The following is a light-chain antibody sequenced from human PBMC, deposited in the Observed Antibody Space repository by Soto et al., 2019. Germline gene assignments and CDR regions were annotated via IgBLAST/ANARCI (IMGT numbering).Light chain of an antibody. CDR2: AAS. J-gene: IGKJ3*01. CDR1: QSITNY. Sequence: DIQMTQSPSSLSASVGDRVTITCRASQSITNYLNWYQHKPGKAPKLLVYAASSLQSGVPSSFSGSGSGTDFTLTISSLQPEDFATYFCQQSHKMPFTFGPGTKVDIK. V-gene: IGKV1-39*01. CDR3: QQSHKMPFT.